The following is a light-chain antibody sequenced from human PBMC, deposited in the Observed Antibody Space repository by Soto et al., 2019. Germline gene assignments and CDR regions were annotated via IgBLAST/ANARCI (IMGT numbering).Light chain of an antibody. CDR3: SSYTSSTAYV. V-gene: IGLV2-14*01. J-gene: IGLJ1*01. CDR2: EVT. Sequence: SVLTQPASVSGSPGQSITISCTGTSSDVGGYNYVSWYQLHPGKAPKLILYEVTNRPSGVSDRFSSSKSGNTASLTISGLQAEDEADYYCSSYTSSTAYVFGTGTKVTVL. CDR1: SSDVGGYNY.